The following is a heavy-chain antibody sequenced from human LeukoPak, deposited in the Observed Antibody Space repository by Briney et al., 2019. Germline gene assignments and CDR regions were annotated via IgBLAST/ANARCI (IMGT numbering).Heavy chain of an antibody. CDR1: GGTFSSYA. D-gene: IGHD3-10*01. Sequence: TVKVSCKASGGTFSSYAISWVRQAPGQGLEWMGGIIPILGTANYAQKFQGRVTITADKSTSTDYMELSSLRSEDTAVYYCARDQTYYGSGSDAFDIWGQGTMVTVSS. CDR3: ARDQTYYGSGSDAFDI. J-gene: IGHJ3*02. CDR2: IIPILGTA. V-gene: IGHV1-69*06.